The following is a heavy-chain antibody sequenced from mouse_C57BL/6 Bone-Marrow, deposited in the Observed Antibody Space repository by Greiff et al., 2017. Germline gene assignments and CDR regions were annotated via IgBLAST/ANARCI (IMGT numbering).Heavy chain of an antibody. V-gene: IGHV5-4*03. CDR3: ARNPYYYGSSYKYLDY. D-gene: IGHD1-1*01. CDR1: GFTFSSYA. CDR2: ISAGGSYT. J-gene: IGHJ2*01. Sequence: EVKLMESGGGLVKPGGSLKLSCAASGFTFSSYAMSWVRQTPEKRLEWVATISAGGSYTYSPAHVKGRFTISRDNAKNNLYLQMSHLKSEDTAMYYCARNPYYYGSSYKYLDYWGQGTTLTVSS.